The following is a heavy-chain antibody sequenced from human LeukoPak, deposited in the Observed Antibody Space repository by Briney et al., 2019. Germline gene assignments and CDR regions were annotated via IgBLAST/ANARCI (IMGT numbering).Heavy chain of an antibody. CDR3: AKAGVTTFPYYFDY. J-gene: IGHJ4*02. D-gene: IGHD2/OR15-2a*01. CDR2: ISDSGAAT. V-gene: IGHV3-23*01. Sequence: GGTLRLSCAGSGFTFSSYGMSWVRQAPGKGLEWVAAISDSGAATNYADSVKGRFTMSRDNSKNTLYLQMNSLRAEDTAVYYCAKAGVTTFPYYFDYWGQGALVTVSS. CDR1: GFTFSSYG.